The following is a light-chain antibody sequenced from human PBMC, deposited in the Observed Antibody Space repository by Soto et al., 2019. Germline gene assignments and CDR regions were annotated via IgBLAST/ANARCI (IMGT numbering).Light chain of an antibody. V-gene: IGLV2-14*01. CDR2: QVS. Sequence: QSALTQPASVSGSPGQSITISCTGTSSDIGAYNSVSWYQQHPGKAPKLIVFQVSFRPSAVSDRFSGSKSDNTASLTISGLQTEDEADYYCCSSGGSPTYVFGTGTKVTVL. CDR1: SSDIGAYNS. CDR3: CSSGGSPTYV. J-gene: IGLJ1*01.